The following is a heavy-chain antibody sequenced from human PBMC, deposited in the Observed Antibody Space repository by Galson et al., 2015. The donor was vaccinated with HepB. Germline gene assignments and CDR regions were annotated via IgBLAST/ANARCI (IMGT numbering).Heavy chain of an antibody. V-gene: IGHV3-30*18. CDR3: AKELTIFATVITLSYFDS. J-gene: IGHJ4*02. CDR1: GFTFNNYG. CDR2: ISYDGTKK. D-gene: IGHD3-3*01. Sequence: SLRLSCAASGFTFNNYGMHWVRQAPGKGLEWVAVISYDGTKKYYGDSVKGRFTISRDDSKNTLSLQMNSLRAEDTAVYYCAKELTIFATVITLSYFDSWGQGTRVTVSS.